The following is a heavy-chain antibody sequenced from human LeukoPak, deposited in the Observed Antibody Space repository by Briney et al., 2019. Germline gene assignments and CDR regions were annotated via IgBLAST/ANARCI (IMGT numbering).Heavy chain of an antibody. J-gene: IGHJ4*02. CDR1: GGTFCSYA. CDR2: IIPIFGTA. CDR3: ARASIAALGTIFDY. D-gene: IGHD6-13*01. V-gene: IGHV1-69*01. Sequence: SVKVSCTAAGGTFCSYAISWVRQAPGQGLEWVGGIIPIFGTANYVQKFHGRVTITAVESTSTAYMELSSLRSEDTAVYFCARASIAALGTIFDYWGQGTLVSVSS.